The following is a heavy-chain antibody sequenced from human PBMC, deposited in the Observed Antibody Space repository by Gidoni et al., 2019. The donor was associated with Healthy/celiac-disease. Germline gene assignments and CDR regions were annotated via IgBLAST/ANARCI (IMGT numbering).Heavy chain of an antibody. D-gene: IGHD6-19*01. V-gene: IGHV1-69*01. CDR3: ARDSDSSGCMDV. Sequence: QVQLVQSGAEVKKPGSSVKVSCKASGGTFSSYAISWVRQAPGQGLEWMGGIIPIFGTANYSQKFQGRGTISADESTSTAYMELSSLRSEETAVDYCARDSDSSGCMDVWGKGTTVTVSS. CDR2: IIPIFGTA. CDR1: GGTFSSYA. J-gene: IGHJ6*03.